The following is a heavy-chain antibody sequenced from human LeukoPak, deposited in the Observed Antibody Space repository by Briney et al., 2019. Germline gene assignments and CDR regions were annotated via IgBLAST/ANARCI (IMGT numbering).Heavy chain of an antibody. J-gene: IGHJ4*02. CDR2: ISWNSGTI. CDR3: ARGYSYERNDY. V-gene: IGHV3-9*01. CDR1: GITFEDYA. D-gene: IGHD5-18*01. Sequence: PGRSLRLSCAASGITFEDYAMHWVRQAPGKGLEWVSGISWNSGTIGYAESVKGRFTISRDNAKNSLYLQMNSLRAEDTAVYYCARGYSYERNDYWGQGTLVTVSS.